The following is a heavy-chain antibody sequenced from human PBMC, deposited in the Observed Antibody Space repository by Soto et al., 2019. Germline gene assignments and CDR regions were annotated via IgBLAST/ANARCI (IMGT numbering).Heavy chain of an antibody. CDR3: ARLGYGDSGSYEDLDT. CDR2: IYHSGSP. CDR1: GVSISSSNNY. J-gene: IGHJ5*02. V-gene: IGHV4-39*01. D-gene: IGHD3-22*01. Sequence: SETLSLTCSVSGVSISSSNNYWGWIRQAPGKGLEWIGNIYHSGSPYYNPSLKSRVTISVDTSRNLFSLNLTSVTAADTAVYYCARLGYGDSGSYEDLDTWGQGTLVTVS.